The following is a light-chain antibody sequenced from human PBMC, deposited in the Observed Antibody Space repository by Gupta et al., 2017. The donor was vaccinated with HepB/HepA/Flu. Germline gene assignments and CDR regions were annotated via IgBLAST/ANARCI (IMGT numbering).Light chain of an antibody. V-gene: IGKV4-1*01. J-gene: IGKJ1*01. CDR2: WAS. CDR3: QQYDSTPKT. CDR1: QTVLSSSNNNNY. Sequence: DIVMTQSPDSLTVSLGDRATINCKSSQTVLSSSNNNNYLAWYQHKPGQPPRLLIYWASARESGVPDRFSGRGSGTDLTLTISSLQAEDVAVYYCQQYDSTPKTFGQGTKVEIK.